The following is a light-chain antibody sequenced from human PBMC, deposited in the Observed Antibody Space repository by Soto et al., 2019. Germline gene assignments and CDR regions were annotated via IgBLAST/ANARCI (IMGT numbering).Light chain of an antibody. Sequence: DIQMTQSPSTLSASVGDRVTITCRASQDIHVFLAWYQHKPGKAPRLLIDSASTLQSGVPSRFSGSGSGTDFTLTISSLQPEDFGTYYCQQSYRTPPTFGQGTKVDIK. CDR2: SAS. CDR3: QQSYRTPPT. CDR1: QDIHVF. V-gene: IGKV1-39*01. J-gene: IGKJ2*01.